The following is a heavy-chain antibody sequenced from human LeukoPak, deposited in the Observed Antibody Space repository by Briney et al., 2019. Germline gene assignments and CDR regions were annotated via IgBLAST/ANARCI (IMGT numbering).Heavy chain of an antibody. CDR1: GFTFTDYP. CDR2: IRTTAAGANFA. CDR3: EEGIRYAFDY. J-gene: IGHJ4*02. D-gene: IGHD3-9*01. V-gene: IGHV3-48*02. Sequence: GRSLRLSCATSGFTFTDYPRNWVRQAPGKGLGWVSNIRTTAAGANFAYYADSVKGRVTISRDDAKNTLYLHMNSLRDDDTSFYYCEEGIRYAFDYWGQGILVTVSS.